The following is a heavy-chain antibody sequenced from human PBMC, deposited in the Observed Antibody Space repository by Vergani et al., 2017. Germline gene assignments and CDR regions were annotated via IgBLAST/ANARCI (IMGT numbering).Heavy chain of an antibody. D-gene: IGHD2-15*01. CDR1: GGSISAGYYF. V-gene: IGHV4-61*02. Sequence: QVQLQASGPGRVKPSQTLSLTCTMSGGSISAGYYFWSWIRQPAGKGLEWHGHISASGNASHSPSLKTRVSMSVDTSKNKFSLTVTSVTAADTAIYFCARRSGGYYSGGKVHPLRTAFDVWGHGTVVTVSS. CDR2: ISASGNA. J-gene: IGHJ3*01. CDR3: ARRSGGYYSGGKVHPLRTAFDV.